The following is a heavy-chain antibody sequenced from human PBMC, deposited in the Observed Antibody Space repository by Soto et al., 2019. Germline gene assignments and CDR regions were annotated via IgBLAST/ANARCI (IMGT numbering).Heavy chain of an antibody. J-gene: IGHJ6*02. Sequence: PGGSLRLSCAASAFTFSTYSMNWVRQPPGKGLEWASYISSSSSTIYYADSVKGRFTISRDNAKNSLYLQMNSLRDEDTAVYYCASLSSSGTLYGMHVSCQATTVTVSS. D-gene: IGHD6-19*01. CDR2: ISSSSSTI. CDR3: ASLSSSGTLYGMHV. CDR1: AFTFSTYS. V-gene: IGHV3-48*02.